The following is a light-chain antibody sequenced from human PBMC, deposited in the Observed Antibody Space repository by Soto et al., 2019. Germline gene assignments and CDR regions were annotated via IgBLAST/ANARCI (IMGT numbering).Light chain of an antibody. CDR3: QQYGSSRLT. Sequence: EIVLTQSPGTLSLSPGERATLSCRASQSVSSSYLAWYQQKPGQAPRLLIYGASSRATGIPDRFSGSGSGTDFTLTISRLEPADFAVYYCQQYGSSRLTFGQGTKVEIK. CDR2: GAS. V-gene: IGKV3-20*01. CDR1: QSVSSSY. J-gene: IGKJ1*01.